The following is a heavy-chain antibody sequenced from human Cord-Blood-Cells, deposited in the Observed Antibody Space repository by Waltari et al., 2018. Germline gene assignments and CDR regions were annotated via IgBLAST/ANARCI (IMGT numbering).Heavy chain of an antibody. V-gene: IGHV4-59*01. CDR3: ARDGVKDAFDI. CDR1: GGALSSYY. D-gene: IGHD3-16*01. Sequence: QVQLQESGPGLVKPPETLSLTCTVSGGALSSYYWSWIRQPPGKGLEWIGYIYYSGSTNYNPSLKSRVTISVDTSKNQFSLKLSSVTAADTAVYYCARDGVKDAFDIWGQGTMVTVSS. J-gene: IGHJ3*02. CDR2: IYYSGST.